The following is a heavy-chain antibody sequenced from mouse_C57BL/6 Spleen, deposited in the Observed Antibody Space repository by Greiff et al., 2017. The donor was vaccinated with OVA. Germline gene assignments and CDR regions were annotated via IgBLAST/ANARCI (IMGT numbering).Heavy chain of an antibody. CDR1: GYTFTDYN. Sequence: VQLKQSGPELVKPGASVKIPCMASGYTFTDYNMDWVKQSHGKSLEWIGDINPNNGGTIYNQKFKGKATLTVDKSSSTAYMELRSLTSEDTAVYYCARDPQAKSMDYWGQGTSVTVSS. D-gene: IGHD3-2*02. J-gene: IGHJ4*01. V-gene: IGHV1-18*01. CDR3: ARDPQAKSMDY. CDR2: INPNNGGT.